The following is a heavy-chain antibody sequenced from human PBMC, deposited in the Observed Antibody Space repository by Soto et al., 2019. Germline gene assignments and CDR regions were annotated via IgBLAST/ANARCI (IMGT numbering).Heavy chain of an antibody. Sequence: SETLSLTCTVSGGSISSYYWSWIRQPPGKGLEWIGYIYYSGSTNYNPSLKSRVTISVDTSKNQFSLKLSSVTAEDTAVYYCARDGGDRTHRPYSSRFYWFDPWGQGTLVTVSS. D-gene: IGHD6-13*01. V-gene: IGHV4-59*01. CDR2: IYYSGST. CDR1: GGSISSYY. CDR3: ARDGGDRTHRPYSSRFYWFDP. J-gene: IGHJ5*02.